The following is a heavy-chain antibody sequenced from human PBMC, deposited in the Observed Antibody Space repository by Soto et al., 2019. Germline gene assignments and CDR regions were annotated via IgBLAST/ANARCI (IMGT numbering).Heavy chain of an antibody. D-gene: IGHD4-17*01. J-gene: IGHJ6*02. V-gene: IGHV4-31*03. CDR2: IYYSGST. CDR3: ARDADYGGSRGGMDV. CDR1: GGSVNNANYF. Sequence: QVRLEESGPGLVKPSETLSLICSVSGGSVNNANYFWNWIRHHPENGLEWIGYIYYSGSTRYNPSFKTRATLSMATSKNQFSLRLNSVTVADTAVYFCARDADYGGSRGGMDVWGRGTTVTVSS.